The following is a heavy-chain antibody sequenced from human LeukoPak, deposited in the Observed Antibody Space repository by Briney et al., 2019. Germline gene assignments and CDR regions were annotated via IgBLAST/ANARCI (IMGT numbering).Heavy chain of an antibody. CDR1: GYTFTSYG. Sequence: PSVKLSYKASGYTFTSYGISWVRHAPRQGLEWMVCISAYNGNTNYAQKLQGRVTMTTDTPTSTAYRELKSLISDHTPVYYCASTLLLWTFDYWGQGTLVTVSS. CDR2: ISAYNGNT. J-gene: IGHJ4*02. CDR3: ASTLLLWTFDY. D-gene: IGHD2-2*01. V-gene: IGHV1-18*01.